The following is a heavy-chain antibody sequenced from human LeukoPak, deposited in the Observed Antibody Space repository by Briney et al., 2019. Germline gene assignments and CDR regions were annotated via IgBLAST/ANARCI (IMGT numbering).Heavy chain of an antibody. CDR1: GGSINNYY. D-gene: IGHD5-12*01. Sequence: PSETLSLTCTVSGGSINNYYWSWIRQPPGKGLEWIGYIFYSGSTNYNPSLKSRVSISVDTSENQFSLNLYSVTAADTAVYYCARGGSSGYDPFDYWAREPWSPSPQ. V-gene: IGHV4-59*01. CDR2: IFYSGST. CDR3: ARGGSSGYDPFDY. J-gene: IGHJ4*02.